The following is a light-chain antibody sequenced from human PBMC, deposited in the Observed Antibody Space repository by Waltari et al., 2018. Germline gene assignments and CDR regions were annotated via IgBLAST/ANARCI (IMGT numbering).Light chain of an antibody. Sequence: DIVMTQSPLPLTVPPGAPASISCRSSQSLLHSNGYNYLDWYLQKPGQSPQLLIYLGSNRASGVPDRFSGSGSGTDFTLKISRVEAEDVGVYYCMQALQTPPTFGQGTKVEIK. V-gene: IGKV2-28*01. CDR2: LGS. J-gene: IGKJ1*01. CDR1: QSLLHSNGYNY. CDR3: MQALQTPPT.